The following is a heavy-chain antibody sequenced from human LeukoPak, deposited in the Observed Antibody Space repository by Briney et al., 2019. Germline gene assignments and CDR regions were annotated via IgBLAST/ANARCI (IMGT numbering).Heavy chain of an antibody. V-gene: IGHV1-2*06. J-gene: IGHJ3*02. CDR1: GYTFTGYF. CDR3: ARVGDGLNDAFDM. D-gene: IGHD5-24*01. Sequence: VASVKVSCKASGYTFTGYFMNWVRQAPGQGPEWMGRINPKTGGTNYARKFQGRVTMTRDTSIITGYMELSRLRSDDTAVYYCARVGDGLNDAFDMWGQGTLVTVSS. CDR2: INPKTGGT.